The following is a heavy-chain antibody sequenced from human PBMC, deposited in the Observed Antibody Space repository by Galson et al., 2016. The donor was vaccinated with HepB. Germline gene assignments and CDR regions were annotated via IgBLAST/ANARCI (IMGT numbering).Heavy chain of an antibody. J-gene: IGHJ4*02. CDR3: ARVRGSGIDY. Sequence: SLRLSCAASGFTFSSYSMNWVRQAPGKGLEWVSYISTSSATIYYADSVKARFTTSRDNAKNSLYLHMNSLRDEDTAVFYCARVRGSGIDYWGQGTLVTVSS. CDR1: GFTFSSYS. D-gene: IGHD3-10*01. V-gene: IGHV3-48*02. CDR2: ISTSSATI.